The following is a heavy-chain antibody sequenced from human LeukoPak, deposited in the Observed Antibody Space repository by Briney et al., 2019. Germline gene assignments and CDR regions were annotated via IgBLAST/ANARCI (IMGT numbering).Heavy chain of an antibody. J-gene: IGHJ4*02. CDR3: ARDPIRLGELSPYFDY. V-gene: IGHV1-69*05. CDR1: GGTFSSYA. D-gene: IGHD3-16*02. Sequence: SVKVSCKASGGTFSSYAIIWVRQAPGQGLEWMGRIIPIFGTANYAQKFQGRVTITTDESTSTAYMELSSLRSEDTAVYYCARDPIRLGELSPYFDYWGQGTLVTVSS. CDR2: IIPIFGTA.